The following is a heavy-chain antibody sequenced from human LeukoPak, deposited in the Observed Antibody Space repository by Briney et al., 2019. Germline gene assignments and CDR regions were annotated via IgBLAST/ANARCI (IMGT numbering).Heavy chain of an antibody. CDR3: ARLDIVVVQAADTGGSGFDP. V-gene: IGHV4-39*01. CDR1: GGSISSSSYC. J-gene: IGHJ5*02. D-gene: IGHD2-2*01. Sequence: PETLSLTCTVPGGSISSSSYCWGCIRQPPGKGREWNGSIYYSGSTYYTPSLTGPVTISADTSKNQFTLKLRSMTDADAAVYCCARLDIVVVQAADTGGSGFDPWGQGTLVTVSS. CDR2: IYYSGST.